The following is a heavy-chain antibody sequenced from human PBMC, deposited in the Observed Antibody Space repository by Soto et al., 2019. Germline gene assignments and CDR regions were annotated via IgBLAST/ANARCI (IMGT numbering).Heavy chain of an antibody. J-gene: IGHJ4*02. V-gene: IGHV3-23*01. D-gene: IGHD2-2*02. CDR2: IRVGGSA. CDR1: GFTFSNYA. Sequence: EVQLLESGGGLIQPGGTLRLSCAVSGFTFSNYAMSWVRLAPGKALDWVSTIRVGGSAFYADSVKGRFTISRDNSKNTLFLQMNSLRAEDTALYHCAKRAPDTYYFDYWGQGTLVTVS. CDR3: AKRAPDTYYFDY.